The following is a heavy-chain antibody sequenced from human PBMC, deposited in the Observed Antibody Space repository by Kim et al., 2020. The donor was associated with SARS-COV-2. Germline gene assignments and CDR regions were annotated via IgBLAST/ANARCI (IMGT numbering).Heavy chain of an antibody. V-gene: IGHV3-23*01. D-gene: IGHD2-2*01. CDR3: AKASVASRYYYYGMDV. Sequence: VRGRCTISRDNSKNTLYLQMNSLGAEDTAVYYCAKASVASRYYYYGMDVWGQGTTVTVSS. J-gene: IGHJ6*02.